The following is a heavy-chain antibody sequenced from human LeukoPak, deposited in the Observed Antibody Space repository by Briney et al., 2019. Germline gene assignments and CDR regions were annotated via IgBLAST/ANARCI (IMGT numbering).Heavy chain of an antibody. Sequence: GGSLRLSCAASGFTFTDYSMNWVRQAPGKGLEWVSGISYGGDNTYYPDSVKGRFTISRDNPRNTLNLALNSLRAEDTAVYYCAKDPHPYGDSIGGYHFDYWGQGTLVTVSS. CDR2: ISYGGDNT. CDR1: GFTFTDYS. V-gene: IGHV3-23*01. D-gene: IGHD4-17*01. J-gene: IGHJ4*02. CDR3: AKDPHPYGDSIGGYHFDY.